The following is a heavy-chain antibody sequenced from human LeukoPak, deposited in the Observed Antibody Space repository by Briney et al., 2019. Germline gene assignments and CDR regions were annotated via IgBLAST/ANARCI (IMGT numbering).Heavy chain of an antibody. CDR2: ITGGSAKT. CDR3: AKSDCGGDCWLIDY. V-gene: IGHV3-23*01. J-gene: IGHJ4*02. CDR1: GFTFSSYV. Sequence: PGGSLRLSCAASGFTFSSYVMIWVRQAPGKGLEWVSTITGGSAKTYYAESVKGRFTISRDNSKNTLYLQMNSLTAEDTAVYSCAKSDCGGDCWLIDYWGQGILVTVSS. D-gene: IGHD2-21*02.